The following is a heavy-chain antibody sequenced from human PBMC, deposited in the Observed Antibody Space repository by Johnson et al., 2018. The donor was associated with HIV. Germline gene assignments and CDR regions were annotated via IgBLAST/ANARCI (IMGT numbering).Heavy chain of an antibody. D-gene: IGHD4-23*01. CDR3: ARDPAYGGNPSAFDV. V-gene: IGHV3-30-3*01. Sequence: QMLLVESGGGVVQPGRSLRLSCAASGFTFSTYAMHWVRQAPGKGLEWVTIISYDGINKYYADSVKGRFTISRDNSKDTLYLQMHSLRPEDTDLYYCARDPAYGGNPSAFDVWGHGTMVTVSP. CDR1: GFTFSTYA. J-gene: IGHJ3*01. CDR2: ISYDGINK.